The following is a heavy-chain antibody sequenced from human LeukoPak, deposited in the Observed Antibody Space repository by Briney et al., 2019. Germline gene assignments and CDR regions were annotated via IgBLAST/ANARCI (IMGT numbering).Heavy chain of an antibody. CDR1: GFTFSSYA. D-gene: IGHD6-13*01. Sequence: GGSLRLSCVASGFTFSSYAMHWVRQAPGKGLEWVAVISYDGSNKYYADSVKGRFTISRDNSKNTLYLQMNSLRAEDTAVYYCAAAAGDDYWGQGTLVTVSS. CDR3: AAAAGDDY. V-gene: IGHV3-30*04. J-gene: IGHJ4*02. CDR2: ISYDGSNK.